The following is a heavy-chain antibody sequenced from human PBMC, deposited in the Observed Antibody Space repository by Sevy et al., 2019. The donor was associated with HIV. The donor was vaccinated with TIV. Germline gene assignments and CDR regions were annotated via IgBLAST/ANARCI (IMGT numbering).Heavy chain of an antibody. J-gene: IGHJ4*02. CDR1: GSTFGVYC. D-gene: IGHD6-13*01. V-gene: IGHV3-49*04. CDR2: LKSDVYVGTV. CDR3: TRWKAAQSIFDY. Sequence: GGSLRLSFTALGSTFGVYCMSWVRQAPGKGLEWVAFLKSDVYVGTVVHAASVRGRFVISRDDSKTIAYLQMNDLKTEDTGVYYCTRWKAAQSIFDYWGQGALVTVSS.